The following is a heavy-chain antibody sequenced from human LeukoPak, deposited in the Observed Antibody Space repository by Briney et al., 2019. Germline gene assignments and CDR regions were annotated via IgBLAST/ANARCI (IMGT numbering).Heavy chain of an antibody. J-gene: IGHJ4*02. CDR3: ARSSKSYYGSGFSY. Sequence: SETLSLTCAVSGASISHYYWSWILQPPGKGLEWIGYIYDSGYTKYNPSLKSRVTISVDMSKNHFSLKLTSVTAADTAVYYCARSSKSYYGSGFSYWGQGTLVTVSS. CDR2: IYDSGYT. CDR1: GASISHYY. D-gene: IGHD3-10*01. V-gene: IGHV4-59*12.